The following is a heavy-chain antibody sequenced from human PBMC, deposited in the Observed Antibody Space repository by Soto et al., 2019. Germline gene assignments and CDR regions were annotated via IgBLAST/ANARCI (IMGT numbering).Heavy chain of an antibody. V-gene: IGHV1-69*13. CDR2: IIPIFGIA. CDR3: ARESAALNWFDP. D-gene: IGHD2-2*01. J-gene: IGHJ5*02. Sequence: SVKVSCKASGGTFSRYSITWVRQAPGHGLEWIGRIIPIFGIASYAQKFQGRVTITADESTSTAYMELSSLRTDDTAVYYCARESAALNWFDPWGQGALVTVSS. CDR1: GGTFSRYS.